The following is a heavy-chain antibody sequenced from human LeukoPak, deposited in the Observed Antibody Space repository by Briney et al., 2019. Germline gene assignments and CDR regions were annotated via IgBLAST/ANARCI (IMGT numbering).Heavy chain of an antibody. CDR2: IRYDGSNK. Sequence: GGSLRLSCAVSGFTFSNYWMSWVRQAPGKGLEWVAFIRYDGSNKYYADSVKGRFTISRDNSKNTLYLQMNSLRAEDTAVYYCAKPPVWSGSYQFDYWGQGTLVTVSS. CDR1: GFTFSNYW. D-gene: IGHD1-26*01. J-gene: IGHJ4*02. V-gene: IGHV3-30*02. CDR3: AKPPVWSGSYQFDY.